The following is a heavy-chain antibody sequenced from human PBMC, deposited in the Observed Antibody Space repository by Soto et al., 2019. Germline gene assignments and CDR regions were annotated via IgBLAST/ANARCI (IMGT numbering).Heavy chain of an antibody. CDR2: INPNSGGT. Sequence: GASVKVSCKASGYTFTDYYMHWVRQARGQGLEWMGWINPNSGGTNYAQKFQGRVTMTRDTSISTAYMELNRLRSDDTAVYYCARDQSPSSGWPGMDVWGQGTTVTVSS. V-gene: IGHV1-2*02. CDR1: GYTFTDYY. CDR3: ARDQSPSSGWPGMDV. J-gene: IGHJ6*02. D-gene: IGHD6-19*01.